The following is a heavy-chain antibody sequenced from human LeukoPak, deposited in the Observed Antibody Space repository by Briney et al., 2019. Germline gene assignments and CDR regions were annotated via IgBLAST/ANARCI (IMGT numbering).Heavy chain of an antibody. J-gene: IGHJ6*03. D-gene: IGHD2-2*01. V-gene: IGHV3-23*01. CDR3: AKRGNPAVGHHYLDV. Sequence: GGSLRLSCAASGFTFSSYDMSWVRQAPGKGLEWVSSITISGGSTLYADSVMDRFTISRDNYKNPLYLQMNRLSAEDTAVYYCAKRGNPAVGHHYLDVWGKGTTVSVSS. CDR1: GFTFSSYD. CDR2: ITISGGST.